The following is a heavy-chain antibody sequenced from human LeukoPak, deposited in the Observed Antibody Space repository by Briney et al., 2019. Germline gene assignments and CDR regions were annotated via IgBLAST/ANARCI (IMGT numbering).Heavy chain of an antibody. Sequence: GGSLRLSCAASGFTFSSYSMNWVRQAPGKGLEWVSSISSSSSYIYYADSVKGRFTISRDNAKNSLYLQMNSLRAEDTAVYYCARGVWSIYCGGDCYGPSDYWGQGTLVTVSS. J-gene: IGHJ4*02. CDR3: ARGVWSIYCGGDCYGPSDY. CDR2: ISSSSSYI. V-gene: IGHV3-21*01. D-gene: IGHD2-21*02. CDR1: GFTFSSYS.